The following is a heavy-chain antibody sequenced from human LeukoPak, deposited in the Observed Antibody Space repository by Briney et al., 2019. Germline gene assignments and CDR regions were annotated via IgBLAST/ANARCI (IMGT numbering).Heavy chain of an antibody. Sequence: GGSLRLSCAASGFTFSSYWMHWVRQAPGKGLVWVSRIASDGSTVYADSAKGRFTISRDNAKDTVYLQMNSLRVEDTAVYYCIGSGGWPGYWGQGTLVTVSS. CDR1: GFTFSSYW. D-gene: IGHD1-26*01. CDR2: IASDGST. CDR3: IGSGGWPGY. V-gene: IGHV3-74*01. J-gene: IGHJ4*02.